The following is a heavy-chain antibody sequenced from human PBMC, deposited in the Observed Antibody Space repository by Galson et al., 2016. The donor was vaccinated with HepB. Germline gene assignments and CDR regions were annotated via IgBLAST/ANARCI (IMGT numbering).Heavy chain of an antibody. CDR2: ISPYNDNT. CDR3: ASASMTTVTTFDF. D-gene: IGHD4-17*01. CDR1: SYLFTSYG. Sequence: SVKVSCKASSYLFTSYGITWVRQAPGQGLEWMGWISPYNDNTNYAQNLQGRVTMTRDTSTSTAYMELRSLRSDDTAVYYCASASMTTVTTFDFWGQGTLVTVSS. V-gene: IGHV1-18*01. J-gene: IGHJ4*02.